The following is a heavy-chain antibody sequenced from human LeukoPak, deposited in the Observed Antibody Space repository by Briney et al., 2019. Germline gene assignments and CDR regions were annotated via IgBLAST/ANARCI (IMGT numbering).Heavy chain of an antibody. J-gene: IGHJ4*02. Sequence: ASVKVSCKASGYTFTGYYMHWVRQAPGQGLEWMGRINPNSGGTNYAQKFQGRVTMTRDTSISTAYMELSRLRSDDTAVYYCARDFGDLLVFIDYWGQGTLVTVSS. CDR3: ARDFGDLLVFIDY. CDR2: INPNSGGT. V-gene: IGHV1-2*06. D-gene: IGHD2-8*02. CDR1: GYTFTGYY.